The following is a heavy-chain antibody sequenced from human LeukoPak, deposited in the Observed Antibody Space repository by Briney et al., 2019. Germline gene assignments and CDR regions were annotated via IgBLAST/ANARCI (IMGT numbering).Heavy chain of an antibody. CDR2: IGSYGGDT. CDR3: AREEARDGSTGYYFDY. Sequence: GASVKVSCKATSHISWVRQAPGQGLEWMGWIGSYGGDTCYAQKFQGRVTVTTDTSTSTVYMELRSLRSDDTAVYYCAREEARDGSTGYYFDYWGQGTLLTVSS. J-gene: IGHJ4*02. D-gene: IGHD5-24*01. CDR1: TSH. V-gene: IGHV1-18*01.